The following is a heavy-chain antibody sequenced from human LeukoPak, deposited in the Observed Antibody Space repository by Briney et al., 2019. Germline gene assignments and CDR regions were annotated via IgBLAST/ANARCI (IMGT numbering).Heavy chain of an antibody. CDR2: ITGGHFPT. D-gene: IGHD4-17*01. Sequence: PGGSLRLSRAASGFSFSNFAMTWVRQAPGKRLEWVSSITGGHFPTYYTDSVKGRFTISRDNSKNTLYLQMNSLRADDTAVYYCTRDPNGDYVGAFESWGQGTLVTVSS. V-gene: IGHV3-23*01. J-gene: IGHJ5*01. CDR3: TRDPNGDYVGAFES. CDR1: GFSFSNFA.